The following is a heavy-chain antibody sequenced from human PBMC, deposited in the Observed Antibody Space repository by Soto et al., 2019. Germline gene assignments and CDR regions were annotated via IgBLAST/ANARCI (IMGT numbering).Heavy chain of an antibody. V-gene: IGHV1-2*02. J-gene: IGHJ5*02. CDR3: AREISGGGTLNWFDP. CDR2: VSPKSVGT. Sequence: QVQLVQSAAEVKKPGASVKVSCKASGYNFSDYYIPWVRQAPGQGLEWLGWVSPKSVGTNYAQKFKGRVTMTRDTSSNTVYMDLSGLKSDDTAVFYCAREISGGGTLNWFDPWGQGTLVTVSS. D-gene: IGHD2-8*02. CDR1: GYNFSDYY.